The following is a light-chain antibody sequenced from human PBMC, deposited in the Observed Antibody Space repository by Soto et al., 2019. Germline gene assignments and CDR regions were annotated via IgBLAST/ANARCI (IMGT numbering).Light chain of an antibody. CDR3: QQTYTTPEIT. Sequence: RVNIHCHVCQSISIYLYWYQLKPGKAPNLLMYGASYLKSGVPTRFSCSGSGTDFTLTISSLQPEDFAIYYCQQTYTTPEITVCQGRRLEI. CDR2: GAS. V-gene: IGKV1-39*01. J-gene: IGKJ5*01. CDR1: QSISIY.